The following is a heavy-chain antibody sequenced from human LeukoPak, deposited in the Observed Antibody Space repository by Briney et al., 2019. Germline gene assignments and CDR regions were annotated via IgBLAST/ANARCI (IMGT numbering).Heavy chain of an antibody. V-gene: IGHV4-59*01. J-gene: IGHJ4*02. D-gene: IGHD3-22*01. CDR1: GGSFSGYY. CDR2: IYYSGST. CDR3: ARRQNYYDSSGYYYYFDY. Sequence: SETLSLTCAVYGGSFSGYYWSWIRQPPGKGLEWIGYIYYSGSTNYNPSLKSRVTISVDTSKNQFSLKLSSVTAADTAVYYCARRQNYYDSSGYYYYFDYWGQGTLVTVSS.